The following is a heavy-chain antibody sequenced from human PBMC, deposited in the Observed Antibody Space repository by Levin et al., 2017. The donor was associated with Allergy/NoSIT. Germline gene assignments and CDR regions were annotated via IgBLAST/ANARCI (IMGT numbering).Heavy chain of an antibody. CDR3: VRDTRRATFDT. D-gene: IGHD1-26*01. J-gene: IGHJ5*02. Sequence: GESLKISCKTSGYIFTNYIVTWVRQAPGQGPEWMGGITANTGDTNYAQRLQGRLTLTTDTSTSTAYMELRSLTSDDTAVYYCVRDTRRATFDTWGQGTPVTVSS. CDR1: GYIFTNYI. V-gene: IGHV1-18*01. CDR2: ITANTGDT.